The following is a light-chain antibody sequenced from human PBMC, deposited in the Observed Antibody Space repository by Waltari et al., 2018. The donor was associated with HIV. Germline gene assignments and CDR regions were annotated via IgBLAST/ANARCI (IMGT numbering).Light chain of an antibody. CDR2: RND. Sequence: QSVLTQPPSASGTPGQRVTTSCSGSRSNIGKNFIYWYQQFPGTAPKLLIYRNDQRPSGVPDRFSGSKSGTSASLAISGLRSEDEADYYCATWDDSLSGWVFGGGTKLTVL. V-gene: IGLV1-47*01. CDR1: RSNIGKNF. CDR3: ATWDDSLSGWV. J-gene: IGLJ3*02.